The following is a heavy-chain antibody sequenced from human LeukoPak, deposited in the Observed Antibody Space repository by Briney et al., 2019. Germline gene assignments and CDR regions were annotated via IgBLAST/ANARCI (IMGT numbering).Heavy chain of an antibody. V-gene: IGHV1-2*04. CDR2: INPNSGGT. CDR3: ACGYCSTTSCPLRGAY. D-gene: IGHD2-2*03. Sequence: ASVKVSCKASGYTFTGYYMHWVRQAPGQWLEWMGWINPNSGGTNYAQRFQGWVTMTRDTSISTAYMELSSLGSEDTAVYYCACGYCSTTSCPLRGAYWGQGTLVTVSS. J-gene: IGHJ4*02. CDR1: GYTFTGYY.